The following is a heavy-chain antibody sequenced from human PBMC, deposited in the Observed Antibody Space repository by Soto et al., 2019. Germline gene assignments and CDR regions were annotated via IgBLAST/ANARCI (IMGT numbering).Heavy chain of an antibody. J-gene: IGHJ6*02. D-gene: IGHD1-26*01. CDR2: IDVGSGTA. V-gene: IGHV1-58*01. Sequence: SVKVSCKTSGFTFRSSAVHWVRQARGHRLQWTGWIDVGSGTANYAQKFQGRVTITADESTSTAYMELSSLRSEDTAVYYCARVGSISNYYYYGMDVWGQGTTVTVSS. CDR3: ARVGSISNYYYYGMDV. CDR1: GFTFRSSA.